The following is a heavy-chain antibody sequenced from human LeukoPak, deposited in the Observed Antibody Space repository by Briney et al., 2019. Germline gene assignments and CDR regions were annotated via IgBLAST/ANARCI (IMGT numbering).Heavy chain of an antibody. CDR1: GFTFRNYD. D-gene: IGHD3-22*01. Sequence: PGGSLRLSCAASGFTFRNYDMNWVRQAPGKGLEWVSYITRSGSTVYYADSVKGRFTISRDNSKNSLYLQMNSLRAEDTAVYYCARDYYDSSGFDAFDIWGQGTMVTVSS. J-gene: IGHJ3*02. CDR2: ITRSGSTV. CDR3: ARDYYDSSGFDAFDI. V-gene: IGHV3-48*03.